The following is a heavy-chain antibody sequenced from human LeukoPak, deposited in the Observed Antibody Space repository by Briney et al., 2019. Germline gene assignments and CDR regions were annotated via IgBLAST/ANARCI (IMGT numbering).Heavy chain of an antibody. D-gene: IGHD3-10*01. CDR3: ARSLYYGSENWFDP. CDR2: IYSGGST. J-gene: IGHJ5*02. V-gene: IGHV3-53*01. Sequence: PGGSLRLSCAASGFTFSSYAMSWVRQAPGKGLEWVSVIYSGGSTYYADSVKGRFTISRDNSKNTLYLQMNSLRAEDTAVYYCARSLYYGSENWFDPWGQGTLVTVSS. CDR1: GFTFSSYA.